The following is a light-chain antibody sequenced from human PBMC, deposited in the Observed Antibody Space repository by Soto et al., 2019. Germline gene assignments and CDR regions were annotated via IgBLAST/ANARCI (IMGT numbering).Light chain of an antibody. V-gene: IGKV3-11*01. Sequence: EIVLTQSPATLSLSPGERATLSCRASQSVSSYLAWYQQKPGQAPRLLIYAASNRATGIPARFSGSGSGTDFTLTISSLEAEDFAVYYCQQRSNWPPITFGQGTKVEIK. CDR1: QSVSSY. J-gene: IGKJ1*01. CDR2: AAS. CDR3: QQRSNWPPIT.